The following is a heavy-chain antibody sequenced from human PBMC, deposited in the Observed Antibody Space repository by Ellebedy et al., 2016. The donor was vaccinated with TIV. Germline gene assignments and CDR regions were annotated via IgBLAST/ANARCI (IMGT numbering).Heavy chain of an antibody. CDR1: GFTFSNYL. CDR3: AKDRVIRGVVDS. D-gene: IGHD3-10*01. J-gene: IGHJ4*02. V-gene: IGHV3-23*01. Sequence: GESLKISCAVSGFTFSNYLMHWVRQAPGKGLEWVSGIGGSGGNIYYADSVKGRFTISRDNSKNTLYLQMNSLRGEDTAVYYCAKDRVIRGVVDSWGQGTLVTVSS. CDR2: IGGSGGNI.